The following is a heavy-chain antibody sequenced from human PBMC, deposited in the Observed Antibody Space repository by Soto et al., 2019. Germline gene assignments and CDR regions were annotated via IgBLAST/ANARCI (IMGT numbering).Heavy chain of an antibody. CDR1: GNTVPNYA. Sequence: QVQLVQSGAELKKPGASVKVSCKASGNTVPNYAIHWVRQAPGQRLEWMGWINGGNGNTYYSEHFQGRVTFTRDTSAGTGYMPLSSLTSEDTAVYYCARDDSGFTVSHYFDYFNYWGQGALVTVSS. CDR2: INGGNGNT. V-gene: IGHV1-3*01. CDR3: ARDDSGFTVSHYFDYFNY. D-gene: IGHD1-26*01. J-gene: IGHJ4*02.